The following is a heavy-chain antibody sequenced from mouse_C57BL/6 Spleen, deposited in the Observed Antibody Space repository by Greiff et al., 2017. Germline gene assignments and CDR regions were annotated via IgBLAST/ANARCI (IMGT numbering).Heavy chain of an antibody. Sequence: QVQLQQSGAELARPGASVKLSCKASGYTFTSYGISWVKQRTGQGLEWIGEIYPRSGNTYYNEKFKGKATLTADKSSSTAYMELRSLTSEDSAVYFGAREGGYYVGYYAMDYWGQGTSVTVSS. CDR1: GYTFTSYG. CDR2: IYPRSGNT. CDR3: AREGGYYVGYYAMDY. D-gene: IGHD2-3*01. J-gene: IGHJ4*01. V-gene: IGHV1-81*01.